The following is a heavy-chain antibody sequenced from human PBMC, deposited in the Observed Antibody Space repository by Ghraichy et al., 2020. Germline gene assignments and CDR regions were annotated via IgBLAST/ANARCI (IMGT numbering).Heavy chain of an antibody. J-gene: IGHJ4*02. CDR3: ARGGDMIVALEDYYFDY. D-gene: IGHD3-22*01. CDR2: ISYDGSNK. Sequence: GGSLRLSCAASGFTFSSYAMHWVRQAPGKGLEWVAVISYDGSNKYYADSVKGRFTISRDNSKNTLYLQMNSLRAEDTAVYYCARGGDMIVALEDYYFDYWGQGTLVTVSS. CDR1: GFTFSSYA. V-gene: IGHV3-30*04.